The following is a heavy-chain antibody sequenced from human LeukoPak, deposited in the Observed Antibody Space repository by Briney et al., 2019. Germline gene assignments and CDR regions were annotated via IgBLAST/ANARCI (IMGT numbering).Heavy chain of an antibody. CDR3: ARVPRIAAAGTVGRWFDP. V-gene: IGHV1-2*02. J-gene: IGHJ5*02. D-gene: IGHD6-13*01. Sequence: ASVKVSCNASGYTFTGYYMHWVRQAPGQGLEWMGWINPNSGGTNYAQKFQGRVTMTRDTSISTAYMELSRLRSDDTAVYYCARVPRIAAAGTVGRWFDPWGQGTLVTVSS. CDR1: GYTFTGYY. CDR2: INPNSGGT.